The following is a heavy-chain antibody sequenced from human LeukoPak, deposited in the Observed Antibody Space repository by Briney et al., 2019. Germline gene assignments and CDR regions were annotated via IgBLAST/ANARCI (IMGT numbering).Heavy chain of an antibody. J-gene: IGHJ4*02. CDR3: ARGGVLGETGY. Sequence: PSETLSLTCTVSGGPISSGRYYGSWIRQPAGKGLEWIGRIYTSGSTNYNPSLKSRVTISLDTSKNQFSLKVNSVTAADTAVYYCARGGVLGETGYWGQGTLVTVSS. CDR2: IYTSGST. V-gene: IGHV4-61*02. D-gene: IGHD1-26*01. CDR1: GGPISSGRYY.